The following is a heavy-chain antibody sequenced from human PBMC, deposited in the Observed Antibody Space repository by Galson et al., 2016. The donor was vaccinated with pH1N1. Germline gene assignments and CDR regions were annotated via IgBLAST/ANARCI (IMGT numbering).Heavy chain of an antibody. CDR3: ARSRGYSYGSYYFDN. V-gene: IGHV1-69*13. CDR1: GGTFSSYA. D-gene: IGHD5-18*01. J-gene: IGHJ4*02. Sequence: SVKVSCKASGGTFSSYAVSWVRQAPGQGLEWVGGIIGMFGTTTYAQKLQGRVTITAEELMSSSYMELTSLTSEDTALYYCARSRGYSYGSYYFDNWGQGALVTVSS. CDR2: IIGMFGTT.